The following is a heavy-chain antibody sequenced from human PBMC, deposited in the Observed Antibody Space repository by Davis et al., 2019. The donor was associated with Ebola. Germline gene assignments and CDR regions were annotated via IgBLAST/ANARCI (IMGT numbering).Heavy chain of an antibody. J-gene: IGHJ4*02. D-gene: IGHD2-2*01. CDR3: ARVGELGYCSSTSCYQLDY. Sequence: ASVKVSCKASGYTFTSYYMHWVRQAPGQGLEWMGIINPSGGSTSYAQKFQGRVTMTRDTSTSTVYMELSSLRSEDTAVYYCARVGELGYCSSTSCYQLDYWGQGTLVTVSS. CDR1: GYTFTSYY. CDR2: INPSGGST. V-gene: IGHV1-46*01.